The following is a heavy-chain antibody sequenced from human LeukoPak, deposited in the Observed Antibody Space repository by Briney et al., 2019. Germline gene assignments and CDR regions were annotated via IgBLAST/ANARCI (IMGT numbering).Heavy chain of an antibody. D-gene: IGHD5-18*01. CDR2: ISYDGSNK. CDR3: ARGSVERRVEIAIVDF. V-gene: IGHV3-30-3*01. CDR1: GFTFSSYA. Sequence: PGGSLRLSCAASGFTFSSYAMHWVRQAPGKGLEWVAVISYDGSNKYYADSVKGRFTISRDNSKNTLYLQMNSLRAEDTAVYYCARGSVERRVEIAIVDFWGQGTLVTVSA. J-gene: IGHJ4*02.